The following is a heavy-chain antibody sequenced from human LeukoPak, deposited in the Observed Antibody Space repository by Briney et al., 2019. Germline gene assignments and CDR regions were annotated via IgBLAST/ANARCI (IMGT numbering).Heavy chain of an antibody. J-gene: IGHJ4*02. CDR2: ISSSGSPI. V-gene: IGHV3-48*03. CDR1: GFTFSSYE. Sequence: PGGSLRLSCVASGFTFSSYEMNWVRQSPGKGLEWVSYISSSGSPIYYADSVKGRFTISRDNAKNSLYLQMNSLTAEDTAVYYCARGGRDGYNYPGYFDYWDQGTLVTVSS. D-gene: IGHD5-24*01. CDR3: ARGGRDGYNYPGYFDY.